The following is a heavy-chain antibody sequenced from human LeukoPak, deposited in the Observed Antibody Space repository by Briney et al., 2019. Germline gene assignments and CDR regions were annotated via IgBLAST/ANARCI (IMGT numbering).Heavy chain of an antibody. CDR3: ARGVRFGQRLEWLLWFRFDP. Sequence: PSETLSLTCAVYGGSFSGYYWSWIRQPPGKGLEWIGEINHSGSTNYNPSLKSRVTISVDTSKNQFSLKLSSVTAADTAVYYCARGVRFGQRLEWLLWFRFDPWGQGTLVTVSS. V-gene: IGHV4-34*01. J-gene: IGHJ5*02. D-gene: IGHD3-3*01. CDR2: INHSGST. CDR1: GGSFSGYY.